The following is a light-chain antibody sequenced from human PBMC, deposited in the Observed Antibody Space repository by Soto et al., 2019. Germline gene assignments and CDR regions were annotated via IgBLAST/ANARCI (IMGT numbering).Light chain of an antibody. J-gene: IGKJ5*01. Sequence: EIVMTHSPATLFVSPWERATLSCRASQSVSTTLAWYQQKPGQAPRLLIYGASTRATGIPVRFSGSGSGTDFTLTISGLEPEDFAVYYCQQRTNRPPITFGQGTRLEIK. CDR2: GAS. CDR3: QQRTNRPPIT. V-gene: IGKV3-15*01. CDR1: QSVSTT.